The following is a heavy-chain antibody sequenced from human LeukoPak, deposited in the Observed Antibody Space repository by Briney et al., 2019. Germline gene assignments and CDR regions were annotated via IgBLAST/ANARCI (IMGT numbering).Heavy chain of an antibody. D-gene: IGHD3-10*01. CDR1: GGSISSYY. CDR2: IDASGST. Sequence: SETLSLTCTVSGGSISSYYWNWIRQPAGKGLECIGRIDASGSTNYNPSLKSRVSMSIDTSKNQFSLKLSSVTAADTAVYYCARDRSSTYFDYWGQGALVTVSS. J-gene: IGHJ4*02. CDR3: ARDRSSTYFDY. V-gene: IGHV4-4*07.